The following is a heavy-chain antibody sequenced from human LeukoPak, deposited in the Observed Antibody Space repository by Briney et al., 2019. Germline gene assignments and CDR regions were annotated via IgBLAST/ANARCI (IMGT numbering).Heavy chain of an antibody. CDR2: INHSGST. Sequence: PSETLSLTCTVSGGSISSNYWSWIRQPPGKGLERIGEINHSGSTNYNPSLKSRVTISVDTSKNQFSLKLSSVTAADTAVYYCARGRSLGELSLSDFDHWGQGTLVTVSS. CDR3: ARGRSLGELSLSDFDH. V-gene: IGHV4-34*01. D-gene: IGHD3-16*02. J-gene: IGHJ4*02. CDR1: GGSISSNY.